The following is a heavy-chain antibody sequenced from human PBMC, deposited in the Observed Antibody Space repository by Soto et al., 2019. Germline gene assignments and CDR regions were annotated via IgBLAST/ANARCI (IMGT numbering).Heavy chain of an antibody. D-gene: IGHD2-8*02. J-gene: IGHJ4*02. CDR2: VSDSGSST. CDR3: AKARPKDVLGVVSAFDY. CDR1: GFIYSGYA. Sequence: EVQLLESGGGLVQPGGSLRLSCTASGFIYSGYAMNWVRQAPGKGLEWVSGVSDSGSSTYYADSVQGRFTISRDNSKDTLYLQMTSMRVEDTAIYCCAKARPKDVLGVVSAFDYWGQGTLVTVSS. V-gene: IGHV3-23*01.